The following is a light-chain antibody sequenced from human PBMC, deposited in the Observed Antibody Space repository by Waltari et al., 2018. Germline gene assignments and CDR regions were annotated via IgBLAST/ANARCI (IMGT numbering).Light chain of an antibody. CDR1: TLPKKH. CDR2: DDY. V-gene: IGLV3-10*01. CDR3: YSTDSSGNYWV. J-gene: IGLJ2*01. Sequence: SYELTQSPSVSVSPGQTARIPCSGDTLPKKHVPWYQKKSGQAPVLVSDDDYKRPAGIPGRFSGSTSGTVATLTISGAQAEDEGDYYCYSTDSSGNYWVFGGGTKLTVL.